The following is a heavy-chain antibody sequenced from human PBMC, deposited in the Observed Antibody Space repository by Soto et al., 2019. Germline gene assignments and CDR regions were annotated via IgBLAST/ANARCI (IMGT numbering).Heavy chain of an antibody. CDR2: INPNSGDT. CDR3: TKGGAIVAAGPRVSLYNAMDV. D-gene: IGHD1-26*01. V-gene: IGHV1-2*02. CDR1: GYTFTGYY. J-gene: IGHJ6*02. Sequence: ASVKVSCKASGYTFTGYYVHWVRQAPGQGLEWMGWINPNSGDTYLAQRFQGRVTMNRDTSIGTAYMELRGLTSDDTAEYYCTKGGAIVAAGPRVSLYNAMDVWGQGTTVTVSS.